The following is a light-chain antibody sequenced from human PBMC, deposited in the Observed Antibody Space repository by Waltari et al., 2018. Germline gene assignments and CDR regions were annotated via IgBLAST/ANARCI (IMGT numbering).Light chain of an antibody. Sequence: DIQMTQSPSSLSASVGDRVTITCQASQAVDKFLSWYQQRPGQAPKLLIYDASNLETGVPSRFSGRGSGTYFTFAITGLQPEDFATYYCQQHDDFPRTFGGGTRVGIK. CDR3: QQHDDFPRT. V-gene: IGKV1-33*01. CDR2: DAS. J-gene: IGKJ4*01. CDR1: QAVDKF.